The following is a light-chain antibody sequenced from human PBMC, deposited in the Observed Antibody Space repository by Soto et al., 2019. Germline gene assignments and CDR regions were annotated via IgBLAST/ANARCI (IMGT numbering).Light chain of an antibody. V-gene: IGLV1-51*01. J-gene: IGLJ2*01. Sequence: QAVVTQPPSVSAAPGQKVTISCSGSSSNIGNNYVSWYQQLPGTAPKLLIYDNNKRPSGIPDRFSGSKSGTSATLGITGLQTGDEADYYCGTWDSSLSAGVVFGGGTKVTVL. CDR3: GTWDSSLSAGVV. CDR2: DNN. CDR1: SSNIGNNY.